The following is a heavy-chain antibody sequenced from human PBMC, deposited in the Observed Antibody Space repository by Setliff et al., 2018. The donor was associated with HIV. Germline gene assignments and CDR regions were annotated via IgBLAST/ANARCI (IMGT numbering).Heavy chain of an antibody. CDR1: GFTFSIHE. J-gene: IGHJ4*02. V-gene: IGHV3-48*03. CDR3: ARHPYGVFDY. CDR2: ISATSGTI. Sequence: PGGSLRLSCSASGFTFSIHEMNWFRQSPGKGLEWLAYISATSGTIFYVDSVQGRFTISRDNAQNSLYLQLNSLRAEDTGVYHCARHPYGVFDYWGQGTLVTVSS. D-gene: IGHD3-3*01.